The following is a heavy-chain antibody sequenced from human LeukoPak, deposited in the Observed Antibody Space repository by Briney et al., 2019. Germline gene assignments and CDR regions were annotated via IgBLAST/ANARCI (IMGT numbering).Heavy chain of an antibody. D-gene: IGHD2-21*02. J-gene: IGHJ4*02. CDR1: GFTFNTYW. Sequence: GGSLRLSCAASGFTFNTYWMIWVRQAPGKGLDWVANINQDGSVRYYVASVKGRFTIFRDNAKNLVHLQMNSLRAEDTAVYYCARKGLPDYWGQGTMVTVSS. V-gene: IGHV3-7*01. CDR3: ARKGLPDY. CDR2: INQDGSVR.